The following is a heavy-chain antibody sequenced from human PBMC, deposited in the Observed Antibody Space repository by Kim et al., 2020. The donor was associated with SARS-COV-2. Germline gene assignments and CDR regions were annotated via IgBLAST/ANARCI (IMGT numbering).Heavy chain of an antibody. J-gene: IGHJ5*02. CDR3: AHRPFSGWYSNGWFDP. D-gene: IGHD6-19*01. CDR1: GFSLSTSGVG. V-gene: IGHV2-5*02. Sequence: SGPTLVKPTQTLTLTCTFSGFSLSTSGVGVGWIRQPPGKALEWLALIYWDDDKRYSPSLKSRLTITKDTSKNQVVLTMTNMDPVDTATYYCAHRPFSGWYSNGWFDPWGQGTLVTVSS. CDR2: IYWDDDK.